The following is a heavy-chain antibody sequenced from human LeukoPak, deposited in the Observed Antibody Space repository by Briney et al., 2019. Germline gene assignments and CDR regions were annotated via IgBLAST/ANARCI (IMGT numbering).Heavy chain of an antibody. J-gene: IGHJ4*02. Sequence: ASVKVSCKASGYTFTGYYMHWVRQAPGQGLEWMGWINPNSGGTNYAQKFQGRVTMTRDTSISTAYMELRRLRSDDTAVYYCARDFDTSAYYTGHWGQGTLVTVSS. V-gene: IGHV1-2*02. CDR1: GYTFTGYY. CDR2: INPNSGGT. D-gene: IGHD3-22*01. CDR3: ARDFDTSAYYTGH.